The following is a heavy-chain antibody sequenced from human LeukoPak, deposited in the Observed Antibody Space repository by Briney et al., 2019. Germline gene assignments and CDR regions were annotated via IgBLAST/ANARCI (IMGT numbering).Heavy chain of an antibody. D-gene: IGHD6-6*01. V-gene: IGHV3-48*03. J-gene: IGHJ3*02. Sequence: GGSLRLSCAASGFTFSNYEMNWVRQAPGKGLEWVSFISSSGSNTYYADSVKGRFTISRDNAKNSLYLQVISLRAEDTAVYYCARGPSIAARYDAFDIWGQGTMVTVSS. CDR3: ARGPSIAARYDAFDI. CDR2: ISSSGSNT. CDR1: GFTFSNYE.